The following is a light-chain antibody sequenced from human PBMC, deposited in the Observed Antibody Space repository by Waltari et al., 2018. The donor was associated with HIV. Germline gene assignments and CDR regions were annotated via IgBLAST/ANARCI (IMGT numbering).Light chain of an antibody. Sequence: QSVLTQPPSASGTPGQRVTISCSGSSSNIGSHTVHWYQQLPGTAPKLLIYSNNQRPSGVPDRFAGSKSGTSASLAISGLQSEDEADIYCAAWDDSLNGPVFGGGTKLTVL. CDR3: AAWDDSLNGPV. CDR1: SSNIGSHT. J-gene: IGLJ3*02. V-gene: IGLV1-44*01. CDR2: SNN.